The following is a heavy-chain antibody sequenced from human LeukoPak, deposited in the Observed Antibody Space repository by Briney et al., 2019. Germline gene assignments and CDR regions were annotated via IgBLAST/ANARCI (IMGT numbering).Heavy chain of an antibody. CDR2: INIGGTNT. CDR1: EFTFSTYA. CDR3: ATDGAGLDT. V-gene: IGHV3-48*03. Sequence: GGSLRLSCEASEFTFSTYAMHWVRQAPGKGLEWLSYINIGGTNTHYADSVKGRFTISRDNAKKSLYLEMNNLRAEDTAVYYCATDGAGLDTWGQGVLVTVSS. J-gene: IGHJ5*02.